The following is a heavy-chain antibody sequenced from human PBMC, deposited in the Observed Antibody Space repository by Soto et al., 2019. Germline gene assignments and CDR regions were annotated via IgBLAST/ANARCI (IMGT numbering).Heavy chain of an antibody. D-gene: IGHD3-22*01. V-gene: IGHV1-69*01. CDR2: IIPIFGTA. CDR1: GGTFSNYG. J-gene: IGHJ4*02. Sequence: QVHLVQSGAEVKKPGSSVKVSCKASGGTFSNYGVNWVRQAPGQGLEWMGGIIPIFGTANYAQKFQGRVTITADDSTRTAYMELSSLRSEDTAVYYCARDEPLYDTTAYYYLYWGKGTLVTVSS. CDR3: ARDEPLYDTTAYYYLY.